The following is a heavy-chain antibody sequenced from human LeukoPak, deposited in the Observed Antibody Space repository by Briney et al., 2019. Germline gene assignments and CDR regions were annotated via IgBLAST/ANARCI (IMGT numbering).Heavy chain of an antibody. D-gene: IGHD3-22*01. J-gene: IGHJ4*02. V-gene: IGHV1-18*01. Sequence: ASVKVSCKASGYTFTSYGISWVRQAPGQGLEWMGWISAYNGNTNYAQKVQGRVTMTTDTSTSTAYMELTSVRSDDTAVYYCARAADKYYYASSGYCHFDYWGQGTLVTVSS. CDR1: GYTFTSYG. CDR2: ISAYNGNT. CDR3: ARAADKYYYASSGYCHFDY.